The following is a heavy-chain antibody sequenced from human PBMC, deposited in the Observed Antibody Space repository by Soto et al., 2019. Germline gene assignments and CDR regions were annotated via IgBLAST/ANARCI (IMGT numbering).Heavy chain of an antibody. CDR1: GGSVSDKTYY. J-gene: IGHJ5*02. V-gene: IGHV4-61*01. D-gene: IGHD3-22*01. Sequence: SETLSLTCSVSGGSVSDKTYYWSWIRQPPGKRLEWIGYIYYSGSTNYNPSLKSRVTISVDTSKNQFSLKLSSVTAADTAVYYCARDTNYDSSGYQYNWFDPWGQGTLVTV. CDR2: IYYSGST. CDR3: ARDTNYDSSGYQYNWFDP.